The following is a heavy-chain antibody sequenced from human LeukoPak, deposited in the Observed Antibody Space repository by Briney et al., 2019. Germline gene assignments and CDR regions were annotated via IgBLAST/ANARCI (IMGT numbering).Heavy chain of an antibody. CDR1: GFTFSSYG. CDR2: IRYDGSNK. CDR3: AKVPAAAAGTLLFDY. D-gene: IGHD6-13*01. V-gene: IGHV3-30*02. J-gene: IGHJ4*02. Sequence: GGSLRLSCAASGFTFSSYGVHWVRQAPGKGLEWVAFIRYDGSNKYYADSVKGRFAISRDNSKNTLYLQMNSLRAEDTAVYYCAKVPAAAAGTLLFDYWGQGTLVTVSS.